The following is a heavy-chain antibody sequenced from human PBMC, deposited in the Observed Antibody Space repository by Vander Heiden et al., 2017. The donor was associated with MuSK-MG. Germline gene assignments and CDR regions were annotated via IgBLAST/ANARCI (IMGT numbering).Heavy chain of an antibody. V-gene: IGHV4-59*01. CDR3: ARVGMWYFDL. CDR1: GGSISSYY. Sequence: QVQLQESGPGLVKPSETLSLTCTVPGGSISSYYWSWIRQPPGKGLEWIGYIYYSGSTNYNPSLKSRVTISVDTSKNQFSLKLSSVTAADTAVYYCARVGMWYFDLWGRGTLVTVSS. CDR2: IYYSGST. J-gene: IGHJ2*01. D-gene: IGHD1-26*01.